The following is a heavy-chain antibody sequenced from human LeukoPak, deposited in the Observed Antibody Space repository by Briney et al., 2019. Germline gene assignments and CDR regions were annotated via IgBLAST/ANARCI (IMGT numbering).Heavy chain of an antibody. V-gene: IGHV1-69*04. J-gene: IGHJ4*02. CDR2: IIPILGIA. CDR3: ARDRDCSSPSCYQPGIFDY. CDR1: GGTFSSYA. D-gene: IGHD2-2*01. Sequence: SVKVSCKASGGTFSSYAISWVRQAPGQGLEWMGRIIPILGIANYAQKFQGRVTITADKSTSTAYMELSSLRSEDTAVYYCARDRDCSSPSCYQPGIFDYWGQGTLVTVSS.